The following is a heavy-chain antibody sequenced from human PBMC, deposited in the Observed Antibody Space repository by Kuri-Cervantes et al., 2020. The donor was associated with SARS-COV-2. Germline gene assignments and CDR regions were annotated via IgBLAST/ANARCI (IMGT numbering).Heavy chain of an antibody. J-gene: IGHJ4*02. V-gene: IGHV3-23*01. CDR2: ISGSGGST. Sequence: GESLKISCAASGFTFSSYAMSWVRQAPGKGLEWVSGISGSGGSTYYADSVKGRFTISRDNSKNTLYLQMISLRAEDTAVYYCAKDEIYGEYYFDYWGQGTLVTVSS. CDR1: GFTFSSYA. D-gene: IGHD3-10*01. CDR3: AKDEIYGEYYFDY.